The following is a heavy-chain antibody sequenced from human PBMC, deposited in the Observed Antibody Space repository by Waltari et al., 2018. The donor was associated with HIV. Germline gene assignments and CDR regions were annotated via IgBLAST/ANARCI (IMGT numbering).Heavy chain of an antibody. V-gene: IGHV4-34*01. CDR1: GGSFSGYY. Sequence: QVQLQQWGAGLLKPSETLSLTCAVYGGSFSGYYWSWIRQPPGKGLEGIGEINPSGSTNYNPSRKSRFTISVDTSKNQFSLKLSSVTAADTAVYYCARSWWLVSFDPWGQGTLVTVSS. CDR3: ARSWWLVSFDP. D-gene: IGHD6-19*01. J-gene: IGHJ5*02. CDR2: INPSGST.